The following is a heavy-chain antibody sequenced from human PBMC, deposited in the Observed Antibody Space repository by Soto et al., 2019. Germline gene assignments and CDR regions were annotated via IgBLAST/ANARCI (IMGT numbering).Heavy chain of an antibody. J-gene: IGHJ4*02. CDR1: GASISRSSFY. CDR3: ARHIRDSRSFSGRYYCAY. D-gene: IGHD6-6*01. CDR2: IYYSGST. Sequence: SETLSLTCTVSGASISRSSFYWGWIRQPPGKGLEWIASIYYSGSTFYNPSLKSRVTMSVDTSKNQFSLNLRSVTAADTAVYYCARHIRDSRSFSGRYYCAYWGQGTLVTVSS. V-gene: IGHV4-39*01.